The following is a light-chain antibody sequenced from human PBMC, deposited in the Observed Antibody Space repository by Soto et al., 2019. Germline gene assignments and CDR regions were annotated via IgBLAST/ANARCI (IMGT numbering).Light chain of an antibody. J-gene: IGKJ4*01. V-gene: IGKV1-9*01. CDR3: QQLDSYPLT. CDR2: TAS. CDR1: QGINSY. Sequence: DIQLTQSPSFLSASVGDKVTVTCRASQGINSYLAWYQQKPGKAPKLLIYTASTLQSGVPSRFSGSGSGTEFTLTITSLQPEDFAAYYCQQLDSYPLTFGGGTKVDIK.